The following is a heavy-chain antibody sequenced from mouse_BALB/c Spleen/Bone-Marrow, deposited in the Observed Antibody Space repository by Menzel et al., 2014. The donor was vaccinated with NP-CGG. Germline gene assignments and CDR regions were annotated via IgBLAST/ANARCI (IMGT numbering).Heavy chain of an antibody. CDR1: GFNIKDSY. CDR2: IDPANGNP. J-gene: IGHJ3*01. Sequence: VQLQQSGAELVKPGASVKLSCTASGFNIKDSYIHWVKRRPEQGLEWIGRIDPANGNPNYDPKFQGKATITADTSSNTAYLLLNNLTSEDTAVYYCGRSPGKVNYWGLGTLVTVSA. CDR3: GRSPGKVNY. V-gene: IGHV14-3*02. D-gene: IGHD1-3*01.